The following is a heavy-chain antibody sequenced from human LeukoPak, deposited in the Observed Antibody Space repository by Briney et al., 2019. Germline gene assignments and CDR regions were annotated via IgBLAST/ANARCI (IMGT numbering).Heavy chain of an antibody. D-gene: IGHD3-22*01. CDR2: IIPIFGTA. Sequence: SVKVSCKASGGTFSSYAISWVRQAPGQGPEWMGGIIPIFGTANYAQKFQGRVTITTDESTSTAYMELSSLRSEDTAVYYCARRVYDSSGRDLDYWGQGTLVTVSS. CDR1: GGTFSSYA. J-gene: IGHJ4*02. CDR3: ARRVYDSSGRDLDY. V-gene: IGHV1-69*05.